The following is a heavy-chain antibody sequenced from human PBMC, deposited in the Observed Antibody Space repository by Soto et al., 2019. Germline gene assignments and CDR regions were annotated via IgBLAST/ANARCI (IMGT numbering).Heavy chain of an antibody. CDR2: LSSSGYST. Sequence: EMQLLESGGGLVQPGGSLRLSCAASGFTFDSYAMTWVRQAPGKGLEWVSGLSSSGYSTYYADSVKGRFTISRDNSKNTRYLQLNSLRAEDTAVYYCAKDHAPGNVAVTAPTTDYGLDVWGQGTTVSVSS. D-gene: IGHD2-21*02. J-gene: IGHJ6*02. CDR1: GFTFDSYA. V-gene: IGHV3-23*01. CDR3: AKDHAPGNVAVTAPTTDYGLDV.